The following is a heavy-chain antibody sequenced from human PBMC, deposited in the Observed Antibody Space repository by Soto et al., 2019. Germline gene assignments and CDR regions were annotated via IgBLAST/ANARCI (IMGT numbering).Heavy chain of an antibody. CDR2: ISAYNGNT. V-gene: IGHV1-18*04. Sequence: QVQLVQSGAEVKKPGASVKVSCKASGYTFTSYGISWVRQAPGQGLEWMGWISAYNGNTNYAQKLQGRVTMTTDTSKRTAYMELRSLRSDDTAVYYCARDVSYDSSGYDFDYWGQGTLVTVSS. D-gene: IGHD3-22*01. J-gene: IGHJ4*02. CDR1: GYTFTSYG. CDR3: ARDVSYDSSGYDFDY.